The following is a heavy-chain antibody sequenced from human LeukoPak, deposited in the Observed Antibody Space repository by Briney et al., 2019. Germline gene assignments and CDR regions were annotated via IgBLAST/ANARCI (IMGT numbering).Heavy chain of an antibody. CDR2: ISGSGGST. CDR1: GFTFSTYW. V-gene: IGHV3-23*01. J-gene: IGHJ5*02. CDR3: AKNLRPYYYGSGSYYNDGFDP. D-gene: IGHD3-10*01. Sequence: GGSLRLSCTASGFTFSTYWVHWVRQAPGKGLEWVSAISGSGGSTYYADSVKGRFTISRDNSKNTLYLQMNSLRAEDTAVYYCAKNLRPYYYGSGSYYNDGFDPWGQGTLVTASS.